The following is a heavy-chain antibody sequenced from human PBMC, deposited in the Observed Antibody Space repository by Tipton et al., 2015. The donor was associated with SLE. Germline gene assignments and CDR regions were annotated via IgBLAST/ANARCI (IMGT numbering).Heavy chain of an antibody. Sequence: QLVQSGAEVKKPGASVKVSCKASGYTFTSYGISWVRQAPGQGLEWMGWISTYNGNTHYAQNLQGRVTMTTYTSTSTAYMELRSLRSDDTAVYYRAREVYSGSYYYYYGMDVWGQGTTVTVSS. V-gene: IGHV1-18*01. D-gene: IGHD3-10*01. J-gene: IGHJ6*02. CDR2: ISTYNGNT. CDR1: GYTFTSYG. CDR3: AREVYSGSYYYYYGMDV.